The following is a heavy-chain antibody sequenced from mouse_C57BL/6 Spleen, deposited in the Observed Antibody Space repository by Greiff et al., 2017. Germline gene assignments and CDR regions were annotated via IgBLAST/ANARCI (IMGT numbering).Heavy chain of an antibody. D-gene: IGHD1-1*01. CDR2: IYPGDGDT. CDR3: ARRYGSSYWYFDV. V-gene: IGHV1-82*01. J-gene: IGHJ1*03. Sequence: QVQLQQSGPELVKPGASVKISCKASGYAFSSSWMNWVKQRPGKGLEWIGRIYPGDGDTNYNGKFKGKATLTADESSSTAYMQLGSLTSEDSAVYFCARRYGSSYWYFDVWGTGTTVTVSS. CDR1: GYAFSSSW.